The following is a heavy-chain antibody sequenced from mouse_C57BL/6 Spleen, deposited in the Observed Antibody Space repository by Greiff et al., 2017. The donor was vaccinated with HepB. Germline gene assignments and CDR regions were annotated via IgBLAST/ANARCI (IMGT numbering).Heavy chain of an antibody. Sequence: QVQLQQPGAELVKPGASVKLSCKASGYTFTSYWMHWVKQRPGQGLEWIGMIHPNSGSTNYNEKFKSKATLTVDKSSSTAYMQLSSLTSEYSAVYYCAKDWGYYFDYWGQGTTLTVSS. CDR2: IHPNSGST. J-gene: IGHJ2*01. V-gene: IGHV1-64*01. CDR3: AKDWGYYFDY. CDR1: GYTFTSYW. D-gene: IGHD4-1*01.